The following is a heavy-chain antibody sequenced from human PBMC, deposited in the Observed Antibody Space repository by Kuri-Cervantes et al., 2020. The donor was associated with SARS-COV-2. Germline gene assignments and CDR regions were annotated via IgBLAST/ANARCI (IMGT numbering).Heavy chain of an antibody. D-gene: IGHD3-3*01. Sequence: GSLRLSCIVSGGSISSGSSYWGWIRQPPGKGLEWIGSVYYSGSTYYNPSLKSRVTISVDTSKNQFSLKLSSVTAADTAVYYCARQYWSGFVNWFDPWGQGTLVTVSS. V-gene: IGHV4-39*01. CDR2: VYYSGST. J-gene: IGHJ5*02. CDR3: ARQYWSGFVNWFDP. CDR1: GGSISSGSSY.